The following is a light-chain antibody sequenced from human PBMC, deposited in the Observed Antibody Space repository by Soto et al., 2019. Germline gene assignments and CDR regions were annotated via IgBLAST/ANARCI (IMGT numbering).Light chain of an antibody. CDR1: SSDVGGYNY. CDR3: SSYAGSKNFIL. J-gene: IGLJ2*01. V-gene: IGLV2-8*01. Sequence: QSALTQPPSASGSPGQSVTISCTGTSSDVGGYNYVSWYQHHPGKAPKLMLYEVNTRPSGVPDRFSGSKSGSTASLTVSGLQAEDEADYFCSSYAGSKNFILFGGGTKLTVL. CDR2: EVN.